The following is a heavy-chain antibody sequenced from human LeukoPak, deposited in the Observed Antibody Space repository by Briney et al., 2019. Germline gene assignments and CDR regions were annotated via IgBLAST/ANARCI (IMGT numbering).Heavy chain of an antibody. CDR3: ARVWGDAFDI. D-gene: IGHD7-27*01. CDR2: IYYSGST. V-gene: IGHV4-39*01. CDR1: GGSIRSSSSY. Sequence: SETLSLTCTASGGSIRSSSSYWGWIRQPPGKGLEWIGSIYYSGSTYSNPSLKSRVTISVDTSKNQFSLKLSSVTAADTAVYYCARVWGDAFDIWGQGTMVTISS. J-gene: IGHJ3*02.